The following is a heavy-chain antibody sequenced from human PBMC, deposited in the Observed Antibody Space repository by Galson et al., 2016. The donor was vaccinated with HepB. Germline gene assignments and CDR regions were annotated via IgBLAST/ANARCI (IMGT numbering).Heavy chain of an antibody. Sequence: SAISGDSVSRNTAAWNWIRQSPSRGLEWLGRTYYRSKWSSDYAVSMKSRITINADTSMNQFSLQLNSVTPEDTAVYYCASGTGAYVQWGQGTLVTVSS. CDR2: TYYRSKWSS. J-gene: IGHJ4*02. CDR3: ASGTGAYVQ. D-gene: IGHD5-12*01. CDR1: GDSVSRNTAA. V-gene: IGHV6-1*01.